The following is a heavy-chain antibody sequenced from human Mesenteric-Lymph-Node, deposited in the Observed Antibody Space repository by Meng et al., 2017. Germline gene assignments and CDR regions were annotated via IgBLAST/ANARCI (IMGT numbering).Heavy chain of an antibody. CDR3: ATPTQYYDILTGYYSFDY. CDR2: FDPEDGET. V-gene: IGHV1-24*01. J-gene: IGHJ4*02. Sequence: ASVKVSCKASGGTFSSYAISWVRQAPGQGLEWMGGFDPEDGETIYAQKFQGRVTMTEDTSTDTAYMELSSLRSEDTAVYYCATPTQYYDILTGYYSFDYWGQGTLVTVSS. CDR1: GGTFSSYA. D-gene: IGHD3-9*01.